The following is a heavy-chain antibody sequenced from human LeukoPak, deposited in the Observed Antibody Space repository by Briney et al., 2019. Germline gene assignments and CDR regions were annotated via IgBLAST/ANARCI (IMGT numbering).Heavy chain of an antibody. D-gene: IGHD1-26*01. CDR3: TRLYSESTSWALDY. Sequence: GGSLRLSCTTSGLSFGDYAMSWVRQAPGKGLEWVGFIRSKAYGGTTEYAASVKGRFTISGDDSKSIAYLQMNSLKTEDTAVYYCTRLYSESTSWALDYWGQGTLVTVSS. J-gene: IGHJ4*02. CDR1: GLSFGDYA. V-gene: IGHV3-49*04. CDR2: IRSKAYGGTT.